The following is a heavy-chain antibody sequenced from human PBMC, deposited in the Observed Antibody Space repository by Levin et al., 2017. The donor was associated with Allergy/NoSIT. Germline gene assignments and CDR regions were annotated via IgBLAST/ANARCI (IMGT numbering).Heavy chain of an antibody. CDR3: ARSGNSGWYFDS. V-gene: IGHV4-30-4*01. J-gene: IGHJ4*02. D-gene: IGHD6-19*01. CDR2: IYYSGST. CDR1: GASIHSADDS. Sequence: SETLSLTCTVSGASIHSADDSWNWIRQPPGKGLEWIGHIYYSGSTYYNPPLKSRLTISVDTSKNQFSLNLSSVTAADTAVYYCARSGNSGWYFDSWGQGILVTVSS.